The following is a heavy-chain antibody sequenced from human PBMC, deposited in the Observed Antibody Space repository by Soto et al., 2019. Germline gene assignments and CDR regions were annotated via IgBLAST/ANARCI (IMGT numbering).Heavy chain of an antibody. D-gene: IGHD3-10*01. J-gene: IGHJ5*02. CDR3: ASIHYYGSGSFWFDP. CDR2: IYHSGST. V-gene: IGHV4-4*02. CDR1: GGSMYSSNW. Sequence: PSGTMSIASTTCGGSMYSSNWWSWVRQPPGMGLEWIGQIYHSGSTNYNPSLKSRVTISVDKSKNQFSLNLRSVTAADTAVYYCASIHYYGSGSFWFDPWGQGTLGTVSS.